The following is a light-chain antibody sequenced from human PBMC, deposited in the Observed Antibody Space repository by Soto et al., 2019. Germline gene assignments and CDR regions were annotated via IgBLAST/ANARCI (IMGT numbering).Light chain of an antibody. CDR2: SAS. CDR3: QQSYASPPWT. J-gene: IGKJ1*01. CDR1: QSISTY. V-gene: IGKV1-39*01. Sequence: DIQMTQYPSSLSASVGDRVTISCLAGQSISTYLNWYQQKPGTAPRLLIYSASSVKTGVPPRFSGSGSGRDFTLTISSLRPEDIATYFCQQSYASPPWTFGQGTKVDIK.